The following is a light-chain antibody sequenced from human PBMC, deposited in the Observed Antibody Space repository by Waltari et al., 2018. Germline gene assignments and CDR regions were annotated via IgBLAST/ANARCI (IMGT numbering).Light chain of an antibody. J-gene: IGKJ1*01. CDR1: QRISSY. Sequence: DIQMTQSPSPLSASVGDRVTITCRASQRISSYLNWYQQKPGKAPKLLIYAASSLESGVPSRFSGSGFGTDFTLTINGLQAEAYAAYYCQQTYNDFRTFGQGTKVDVK. V-gene: IGKV1-39*01. CDR3: QQTYNDFRT. CDR2: AAS.